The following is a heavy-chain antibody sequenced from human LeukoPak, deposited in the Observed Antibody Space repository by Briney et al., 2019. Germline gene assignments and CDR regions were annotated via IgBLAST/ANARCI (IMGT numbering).Heavy chain of an antibody. J-gene: IGHJ4*02. CDR3: AKLTSGSGSSALFDY. Sequence: GGSLRLSCAASGFTFSSYAMSWVRQAPGKGLEWVSAISGSGGSTYYADSVKGRFTISRDNSKNTLYLQMNSLRAEDTAVYYCAKLTSGSGSSALFDYWGRGTLVTVSS. CDR1: GFTFSSYA. V-gene: IGHV3-23*01. CDR2: ISGSGGST. D-gene: IGHD3-10*01.